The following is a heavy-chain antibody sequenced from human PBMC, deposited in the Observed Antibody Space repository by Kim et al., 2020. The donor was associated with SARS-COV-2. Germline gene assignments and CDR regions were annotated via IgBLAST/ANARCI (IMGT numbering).Heavy chain of an antibody. J-gene: IGHJ4*02. Sequence: GSEKYYMDTVKGRVTISRENAKKSLSLQMNSLRAEDTAVYYGRGSYYVDYWGQGTLVTVSS. CDR2: GSEK. V-gene: IGHV3-7*01. D-gene: IGHD1-26*01. CDR3: RGSYYVDY.